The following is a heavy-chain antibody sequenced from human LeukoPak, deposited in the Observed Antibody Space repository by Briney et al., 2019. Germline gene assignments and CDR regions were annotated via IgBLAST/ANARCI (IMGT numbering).Heavy chain of an antibody. Sequence: ASVKVSCKASGYTFSSYAISWVRQAPGQGLEWMGGIIPIFGTANYAQKFQGGVTITTDESTSTAYMELSSLRSEDTAVYYCASGGQTGDYYYYYMDVWGKGTTVTVSS. D-gene: IGHD7-27*01. V-gene: IGHV1-69*05. CDR3: ASGGQTGDYYYYYMDV. J-gene: IGHJ6*03. CDR1: GYTFSSYA. CDR2: IIPIFGTA.